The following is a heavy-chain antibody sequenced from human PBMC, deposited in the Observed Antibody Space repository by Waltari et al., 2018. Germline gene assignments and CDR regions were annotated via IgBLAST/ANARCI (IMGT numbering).Heavy chain of an antibody. CDR1: GGTFNSYG. D-gene: IGHD6-19*01. V-gene: IGHV1-69*11. Sequence: QVQLVQSGAEVKMPGSSVRVSCTVSGGTFNSYGFSWLRQAPGQGLEWMGGIVAILDRPNYAKKFQGRLTITADESTNTAYMELSSLTSQDTALYYCVRDRSGHWGQGTQVTVSS. CDR2: IVAILDRP. CDR3: VRDRSGH. J-gene: IGHJ1*01.